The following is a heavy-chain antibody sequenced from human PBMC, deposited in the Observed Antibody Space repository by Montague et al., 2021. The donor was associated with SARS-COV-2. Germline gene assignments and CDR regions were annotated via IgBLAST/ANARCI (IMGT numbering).Heavy chain of an antibody. Sequence: ESLSLTCTVSGGSISSYYWSWIRQPPGKGLEWIGYIYYSGSTNYNPSLKSRITISLGTSKNQFSLKLSSVTAADTAVYYCARGSYEILRYGMDVWGQGTTVTVSS. D-gene: IGHD3-9*01. CDR3: ARGSYEILRYGMDV. CDR2: IYYSGST. J-gene: IGHJ6*02. V-gene: IGHV4-59*13. CDR1: GGSISSYY.